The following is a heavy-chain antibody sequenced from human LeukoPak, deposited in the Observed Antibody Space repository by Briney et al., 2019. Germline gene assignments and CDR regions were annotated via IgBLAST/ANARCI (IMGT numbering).Heavy chain of an antibody. Sequence: SETLSLTCAVYGAAFSDSYWSWIRQCPEKELEWSGEINNSGSTSYNPSLNSRVIMSVDRSKSQFSLRLTSVTAADPAVYYCARGRYGPRLGNWGQGTLVTVSS. J-gene: IGHJ4*02. CDR1: GAAFSDSY. V-gene: IGHV4-34*01. CDR2: INNSGST. CDR3: ARGRYGPRLGN. D-gene: IGHD3-16*01.